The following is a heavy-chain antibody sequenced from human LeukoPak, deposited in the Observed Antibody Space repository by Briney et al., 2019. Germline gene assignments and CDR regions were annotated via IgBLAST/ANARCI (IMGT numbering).Heavy chain of an antibody. Sequence: ASVKVSCKPSGYTFTSYDINWVRQTPGQGLEWMGWMNPDSGNTAYAQKFQGRVTMTRNTSTTTAYMELSNLPSKDTAVYYCARGVEMATIRFAYWSQGTLVTVSA. D-gene: IGHD5-24*01. CDR2: MNPDSGNT. J-gene: IGHJ4*02. V-gene: IGHV1-8*01. CDR1: GYTFTSYD. CDR3: ARGVEMATIRFAY.